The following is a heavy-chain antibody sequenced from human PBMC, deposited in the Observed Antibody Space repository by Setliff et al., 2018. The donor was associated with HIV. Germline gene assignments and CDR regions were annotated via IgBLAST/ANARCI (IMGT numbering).Heavy chain of an antibody. CDR2: FHYSGST. V-gene: IGHV4-39*02. Sequence: SETLSLTCTVSGGSISSTTYYWGWIRQPPGKGLEWIGRFHYSGSTSYNPSLKSRVAISVDTSKNQFSLKLTSVTAADTAVYYCARDGATSNWDKKVLDAWGQGTRVTVS. CDR3: ARDGATSNWDKKVLDA. CDR1: GGSISSTTYY. D-gene: IGHD2-2*01. J-gene: IGHJ5*02.